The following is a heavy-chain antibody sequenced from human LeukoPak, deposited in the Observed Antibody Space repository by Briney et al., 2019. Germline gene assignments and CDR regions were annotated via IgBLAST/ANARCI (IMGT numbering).Heavy chain of an antibody. CDR3: ARDYSFDY. D-gene: IGHD4-11*01. CDR2: ISWNSGTI. Sequence: GGSLRLSCAGSGFIFNNYAMHWVRQPPGKGLEWVSGISWNSGTIDYADSVRGRFTISRDNAKNSLYLQMNSLRAEDTAVYYCARDYSFDYWGQGTLVTVSS. CDR1: GFIFNNYA. J-gene: IGHJ4*02. V-gene: IGHV3-9*01.